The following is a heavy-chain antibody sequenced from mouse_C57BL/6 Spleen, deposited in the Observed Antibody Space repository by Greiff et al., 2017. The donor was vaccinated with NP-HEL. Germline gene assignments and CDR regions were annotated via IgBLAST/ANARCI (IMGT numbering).Heavy chain of an antibody. CDR1: GYTFTSYW. J-gene: IGHJ2*01. D-gene: IGHD1-1*01. V-gene: IGHV1-69*01. CDR2: IDPSDSYT. Sequence: QVQLQQPGAELVMPGASVKLSCKASGYTFTSYWMHWVKQRPGQGLEWIGEIDPSDSYTNYNQKFKGKSTLTVDKSSSTAYMQLSSLTSEDSAVYYCARSNYGSSSVDYWGQGTTLTVSS. CDR3: ARSNYGSSSVDY.